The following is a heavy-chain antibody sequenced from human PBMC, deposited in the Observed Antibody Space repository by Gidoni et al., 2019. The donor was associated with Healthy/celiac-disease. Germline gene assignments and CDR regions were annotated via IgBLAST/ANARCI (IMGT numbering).Heavy chain of an antibody. J-gene: IGHJ6*02. CDR3: ARTVNVVPYGMDV. D-gene: IGHD2-21*01. CDR2: INHSGST. V-gene: IGHV4-34*01. Sequence: KRLEWIGEINHSGSTNYNPSLKSRVTISVDTSKNQFSLKLSSVTAADTAVYYCARTVNVVPYGMDVWGQGTTVTVSS.